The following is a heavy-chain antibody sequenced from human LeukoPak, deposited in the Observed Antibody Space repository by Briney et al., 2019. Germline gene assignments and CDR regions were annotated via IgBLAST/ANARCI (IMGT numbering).Heavy chain of an antibody. Sequence: GASVKVSCKASGYTFTRYYMHWVRHAPGQGLEWMGLINPTGGSTGYAQKFQGRVTMTRDMSTSTDYMELSSLRSEDTAMYYCARDNSVGANAWWFDPWGQGTLVTVSS. D-gene: IGHD1-26*01. V-gene: IGHV1-46*01. CDR3: ARDNSVGANAWWFDP. J-gene: IGHJ5*02. CDR2: INPTGGST. CDR1: GYTFTRYY.